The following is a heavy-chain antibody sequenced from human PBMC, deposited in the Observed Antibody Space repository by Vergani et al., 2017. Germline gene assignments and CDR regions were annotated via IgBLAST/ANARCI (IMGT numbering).Heavy chain of an antibody. D-gene: IGHD5-12*01. CDR2: IKEDGSEK. V-gene: IGHV3-7*01. Sequence: EVQLVESGGGLVQPGGSLRLSCVVSGFTLSSYWMSWVRQAPGKGLEWVANIKEDGSEKYYVDSVRGRFVISRDNAKNSLYLQMNSLRAEDTAVYYCARVEGYSGIYWGQGTLVTVSS. CDR3: ARVEGYSGIY. J-gene: IGHJ4*02. CDR1: GFTLSSYW.